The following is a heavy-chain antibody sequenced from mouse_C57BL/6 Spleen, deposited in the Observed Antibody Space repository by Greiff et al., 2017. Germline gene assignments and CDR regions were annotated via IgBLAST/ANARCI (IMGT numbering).Heavy chain of an antibody. CDR3: AIDSSGTGAMDY. CDR2: IYPGDGDT. D-gene: IGHD3-2*02. J-gene: IGHJ4*01. CDR1: GYAFSSSW. Sequence: QAQLQQSGPELVKPGASVKISCKASGYAFSSSWMNWVKQRPGKGLEWIGRIYPGDGDTNYNGKFKGKATLTADKSSSTAYMQLSSLTSEDSAVCFCAIDSSGTGAMDYWGQGTSVTVSS. V-gene: IGHV1-82*01.